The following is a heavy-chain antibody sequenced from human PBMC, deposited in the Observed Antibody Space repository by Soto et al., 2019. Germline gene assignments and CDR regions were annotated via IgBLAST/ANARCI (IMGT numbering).Heavy chain of an antibody. CDR2: IIPIFGTA. CDR3: ARDGYYYYGMDV. J-gene: IGHJ6*02. CDR1: GGTFSSYA. Sequence: AVKVSCKASGGTFSSYAISWVRQAPGQGLEWMGGIIPIFGTANYAQKFQGRVTITADESTSTAYMELSSLRSEDTAVYYCARDGYYYYGMDVWGQGTPVTVYS. V-gene: IGHV1-69*13.